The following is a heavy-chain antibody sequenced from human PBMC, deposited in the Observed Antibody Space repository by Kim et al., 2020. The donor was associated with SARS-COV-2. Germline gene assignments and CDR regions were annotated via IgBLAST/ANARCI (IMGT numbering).Heavy chain of an antibody. V-gene: IGHV3-23*01. CDR3: AKDPIYGGNSSDY. J-gene: IGHJ4*02. D-gene: IGHD4-17*01. Sequence: DAAHARLPNSRDNSKNTLDLQMNSLRAEDTAVYYCAKDPIYGGNSSDYWGQGTLVTVSS.